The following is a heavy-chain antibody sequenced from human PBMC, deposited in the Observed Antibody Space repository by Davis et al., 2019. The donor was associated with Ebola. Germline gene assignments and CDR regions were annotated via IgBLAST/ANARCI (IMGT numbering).Heavy chain of an antibody. V-gene: IGHV3-23*01. CDR1: GFTFSSYA. CDR3: AKDRNYDSGSYQGHDP. CDR2: ISGSGGST. J-gene: IGHJ5*02. D-gene: IGHD3-10*01. Sequence: GESLKISCAASGFTFSSYAMSWVRQAPGKGLEWVSAISGSGGSTYYADSVKGRFTISRDNSKNTLYLQMNSLRAEDTAVYYCAKDRNYDSGSYQGHDPWGQGTLVTVSS.